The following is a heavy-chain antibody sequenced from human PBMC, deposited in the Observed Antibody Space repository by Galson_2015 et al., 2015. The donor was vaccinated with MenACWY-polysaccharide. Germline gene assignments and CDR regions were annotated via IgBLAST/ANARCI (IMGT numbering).Heavy chain of an antibody. Sequence: SLRLSCAASGFTVSSNYMSWVRQAPGKGLEWVSVIYSGGSTYYADSVKGRFTISRDNSKNTLYLQMNSLRAEDTAVYYCARALIAAAGLDDYWGQGTLVTVSS. V-gene: IGHV3-66*01. D-gene: IGHD6-13*01. CDR1: GFTVSSNY. CDR3: ARALIAAAGLDDY. CDR2: IYSGGST. J-gene: IGHJ4*02.